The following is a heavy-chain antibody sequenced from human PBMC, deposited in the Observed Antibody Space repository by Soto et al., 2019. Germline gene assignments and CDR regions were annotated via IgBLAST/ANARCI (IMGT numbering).Heavy chain of an antibody. CDR3: ARSPYSGYDYFYYYYGMDV. J-gene: IGHJ6*02. Sequence: QVQLVQSGAEVKKPGSSVKVSCKASGGTFSSYAISWVRQAPGQGLEWMGGIIPIFGTANYAQKFQGRVTITADDSTSTAYMELSSLRSEDTAVYYCARSPYSGYDYFYYYYGMDVWGQGTTVTVSS. CDR2: IIPIFGTA. V-gene: IGHV1-69*12. CDR1: GGTFSSYA. D-gene: IGHD5-12*01.